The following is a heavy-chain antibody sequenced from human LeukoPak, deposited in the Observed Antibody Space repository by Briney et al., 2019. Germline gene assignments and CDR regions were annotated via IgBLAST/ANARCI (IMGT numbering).Heavy chain of an antibody. J-gene: IGHJ4*02. CDR3: ARDQSPKWGSGERYFDY. CDR2: MRNDGSDV. Sequence: GGSLRLSCEASGFTFNTYGMHWVRQAPGKGLEWVAVMRNDGSDVYYADSVKGRFIISRDNSKNTLYLQMNSLRAEDTAIYYRARDQSPKWGSGERYFDYWGQGALVTVSS. CDR1: GFTFNTYG. D-gene: IGHD7-27*01. V-gene: IGHV3-33*01.